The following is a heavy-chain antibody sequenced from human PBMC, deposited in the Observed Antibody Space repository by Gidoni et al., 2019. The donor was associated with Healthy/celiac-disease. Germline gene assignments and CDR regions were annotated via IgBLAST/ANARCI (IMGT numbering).Heavy chain of an antibody. V-gene: IGHV3-13*01. D-gene: IGHD3-3*01. CDR3: ARGGSYYDFWSGPAAMDV. CDR1: GFTFSSYD. CDR2: IGTAGDT. J-gene: IGHJ6*03. Sequence: EVQLVESGGGLVQPGGSLRLSCAASGFTFSSYDMHWVRQATGKGLEWVSAIGTAGDTYSPGSVKGRFTISRENAKNSLYLQMNRRRAGDTAVYYCARGGSYYDFWSGPAAMDVWGKGTTVTVSS.